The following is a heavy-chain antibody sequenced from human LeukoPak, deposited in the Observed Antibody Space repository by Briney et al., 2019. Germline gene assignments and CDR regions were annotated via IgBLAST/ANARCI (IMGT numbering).Heavy chain of an antibody. Sequence: RGSLRLSCAASGFSFSTYWMSWVRQAPGQGLEWVANIEQDGTENNYVDSVRGRFTISRDNAKNSLYLQMSSLRAADTAIYYCARGANGFDYWGQGTLVTVSS. V-gene: IGHV3-7*04. J-gene: IGHJ4*02. D-gene: IGHD2-8*01. CDR2: IEQDGTEN. CDR3: ARGANGFDY. CDR1: GFSFSTYW.